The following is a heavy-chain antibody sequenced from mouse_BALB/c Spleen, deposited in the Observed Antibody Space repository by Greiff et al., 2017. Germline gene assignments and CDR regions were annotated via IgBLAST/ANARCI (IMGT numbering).Heavy chain of an antibody. CDR3: ARHDDYYWYFDV. CDR2: ISNGGGST. J-gene: IGHJ1*01. CDR1: GFTFSSYT. D-gene: IGHD2-4*01. V-gene: IGHV5-12-2*01. Sequence: EVKVEESGGGLVQPGGSLKLSCAASGFTFSSYTMSWVRQTPEKRLEWVAYISNGGGSTYYPDTVKGRFTISRDNAKNTLYLQMSSLKSEDTAMYYCARHDDYYWYFDVWGAGTTVTVSS.